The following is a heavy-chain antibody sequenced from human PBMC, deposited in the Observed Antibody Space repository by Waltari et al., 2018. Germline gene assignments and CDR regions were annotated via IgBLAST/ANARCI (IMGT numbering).Heavy chain of an antibody. V-gene: IGHV4-61*02. CDR3: ARTLEKTYGGWYFDS. Sequence: QVQLQESGPGLVKPSQPLSLTCNVSGDFIERGSYYWSWVRQPAGRGLEWIGRIYASGSTNYNPSLKSRVTLSVDTSKNQVSLRLTSVTAADSAVYFCARTLEKTYGGWYFDSWGQGTRVTVSS. CDR2: IYASGST. D-gene: IGHD3-10*01. CDR1: GDFIERGSYY. J-gene: IGHJ4*02.